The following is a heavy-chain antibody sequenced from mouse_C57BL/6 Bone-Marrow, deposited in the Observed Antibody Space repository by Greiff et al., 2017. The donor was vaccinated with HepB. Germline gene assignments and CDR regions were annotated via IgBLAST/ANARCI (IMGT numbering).Heavy chain of an antibody. J-gene: IGHJ2*01. V-gene: IGHV1-15*01. D-gene: IGHD4-1*01. Sequence: VQLQQSGAELVRPGASVTLSCKASGYTFTDYEMHWVKQTPVHGLEWIGAIDPETGGTAYNQKFKGKAILTADKSSSTAYMDLRSLTSEDSAVYYCTRGDLGNYFDYWGQGTTLTVSS. CDR2: IDPETGGT. CDR1: GYTFTDYE. CDR3: TRGDLGNYFDY.